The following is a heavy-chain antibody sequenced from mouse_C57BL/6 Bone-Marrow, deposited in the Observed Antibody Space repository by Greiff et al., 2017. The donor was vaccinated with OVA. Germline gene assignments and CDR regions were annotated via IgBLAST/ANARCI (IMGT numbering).Heavy chain of an antibody. CDR3: ERSTTEYYAMDY. Sequence: QVQLQQSGPELVKPGASVKISCKASGYAFSSSWMNWVKQRPGKGLEWIGRIYPGDGDTNYNGKFKGKATLTADKSSSTAYMQLSSLTSEDSAVYFCERSTTEYYAMDYWGQGTSVTVSS. V-gene: IGHV1-82*01. CDR1: GYAFSSSW. D-gene: IGHD1-1*01. J-gene: IGHJ4*01. CDR2: IYPGDGDT.